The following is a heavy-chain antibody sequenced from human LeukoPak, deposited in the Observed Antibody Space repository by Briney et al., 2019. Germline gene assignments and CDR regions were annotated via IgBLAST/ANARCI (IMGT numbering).Heavy chain of an antibody. Sequence: GGSLRLSCAASGFTFSDYYMGWVRQAPGKGLEWLSYISGSGSSIYYADSVKGRFTISRDNAKNSLYLQMNSLRAEDTAVYYCAKDILPAGLFFDYWGQGTLVTVSS. D-gene: IGHD2-2*01. CDR3: AKDILPAGLFFDY. J-gene: IGHJ4*02. V-gene: IGHV3-11*01. CDR1: GFTFSDYY. CDR2: ISGSGSSI.